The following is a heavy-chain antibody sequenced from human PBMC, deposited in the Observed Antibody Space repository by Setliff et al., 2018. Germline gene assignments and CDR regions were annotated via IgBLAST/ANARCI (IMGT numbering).Heavy chain of an antibody. D-gene: IGHD6-13*01. V-gene: IGHV1-18*01. CDR3: ARAGFAASGRKGVFEY. Sequence: ASVKVSCKTSGYLLTSYGLTWVRQAPGQGLDWLGWISPYNGHTNYAQNLQGRVTMTTDTSTNTIYMELSSLSFEDTAVYYCARAGFAASGRKGVFEYWGQGTLVTVSS. CDR1: GYLLTSYG. CDR2: ISPYNGHT. J-gene: IGHJ4*02.